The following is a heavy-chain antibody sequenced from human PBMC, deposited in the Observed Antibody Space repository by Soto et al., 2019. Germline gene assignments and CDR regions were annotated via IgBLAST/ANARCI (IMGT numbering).Heavy chain of an antibody. V-gene: IGHV3-33*01. D-gene: IGHD6-19*01. CDR2: IWYDGSNK. CDR1: GFTFSSYC. J-gene: IGHJ2*01. Sequence: XESLSLSYAASGFTFSSYCMHGVRQAPGKGLEWVAVIWYDGSNKYYADSVKGRFTISRDNSKNTLYLQMNSLRAEDTAVYYCERQWLVPDRYFDLWGRGTLVTVSS. CDR3: ERQWLVPDRYFDL.